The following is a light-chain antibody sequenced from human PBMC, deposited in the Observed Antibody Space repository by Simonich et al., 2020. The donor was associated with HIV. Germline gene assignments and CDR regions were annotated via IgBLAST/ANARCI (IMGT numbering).Light chain of an antibody. CDR3: QQYNTWVSIT. J-gene: IGKJ5*01. CDR1: QSVNSN. CDR2: ARS. V-gene: IGKV3-15*01. Sequence: EIVMTQSPATLSVSPGERATLPSRASQSVNSNVAWYQQKPGQAPRLLIYARSTRATDIPARFSGSGSGTEFTLTISSIHSEDFAVYYCQQYNTWVSITFGQGTRLEMK.